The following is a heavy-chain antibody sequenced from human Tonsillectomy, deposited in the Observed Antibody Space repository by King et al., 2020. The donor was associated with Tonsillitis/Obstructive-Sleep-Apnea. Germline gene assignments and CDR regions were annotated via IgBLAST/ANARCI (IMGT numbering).Heavy chain of an antibody. CDR1: VFSLSNARMG. CDR2: IFSNDEK. Sequence: TLKESGPVLVKPTETLTLTCTVSVFSLSNARMGVSWIRQPPLKALEWLAHIFSNDEKSSRPTLNSRLTISKDTSKSQVVLTMTNMDPVDTATYYCARMGSYYYMDVWGKGTTVTVSS. J-gene: IGHJ6*03. V-gene: IGHV2-26*01. CDR3: ARMGSYYYMDV.